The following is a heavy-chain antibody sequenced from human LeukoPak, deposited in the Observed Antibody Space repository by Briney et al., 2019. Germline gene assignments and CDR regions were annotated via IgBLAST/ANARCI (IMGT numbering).Heavy chain of an antibody. CDR1: GYRFTVYY. V-gene: IGHV1-2*02. D-gene: IGHD4-17*01. CDR2: INPNSGGT. Sequence: GASVKVSCKASGYRFTVYYMHWVRQAPGKGLEWMGWINPNSGGTHYAQKFLGRDTMTRDTSISTAYMELSRLTSDDTALYYCATLYGDYVTSDYWGQGTLVTVSS. J-gene: IGHJ4*02. CDR3: ATLYGDYVTSDY.